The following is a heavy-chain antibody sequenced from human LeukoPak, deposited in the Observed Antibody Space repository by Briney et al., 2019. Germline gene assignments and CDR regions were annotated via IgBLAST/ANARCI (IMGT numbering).Heavy chain of an antibody. D-gene: IGHD3-22*01. CDR1: GFTFSTYG. CDR3: AKNSEGYYFDP. Sequence: RASLRLSCAASGFTFSTYGMHWVRQAPGKGLEWVSSINDNAINTYYADSVRGRFTIFRDNSKNTLYLQMLSLRAEDTAIYYCAKNSEGYYFDPWGQGTLVTVSS. V-gene: IGHV3-23*01. CDR2: INDNAINT. J-gene: IGHJ5*02.